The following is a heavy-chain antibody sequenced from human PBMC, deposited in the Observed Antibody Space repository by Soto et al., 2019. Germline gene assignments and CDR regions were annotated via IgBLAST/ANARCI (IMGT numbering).Heavy chain of an antibody. CDR2: IYYSGST. V-gene: IGHV4-61*01. CDR1: GGSVSIGSYY. Sequence: SETLSLTCTVSGGSVSIGSYYWSCIRQPPGKGLEWIGYIYYSGSTNYNPSLKSRVTISVDTSKNQFSLKLSSVTAADTAVYYCARGTSFGELLPFDYWGQGTLVTVSS. CDR3: ARGTSFGELLPFDY. J-gene: IGHJ4*02. D-gene: IGHD3-10*01.